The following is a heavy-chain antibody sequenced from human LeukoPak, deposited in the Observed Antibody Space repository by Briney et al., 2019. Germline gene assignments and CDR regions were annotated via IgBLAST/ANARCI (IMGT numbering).Heavy chain of an antibody. CDR1: GFTFSSYS. CDR2: ISSSSSYI. CDR3: AKSGGDYA. V-gene: IGHV3-21*04. D-gene: IGHD4-17*01. Sequence: GGFRRLPCAASGFTFSSYSMNWVRQAPGKGLEWVSSISSSSSYIYYADSVKGRFTISRDNSKNTLSLQMNSLRAEDTAVYYCAKSGGDYAWGQGILVTISS. J-gene: IGHJ5*02.